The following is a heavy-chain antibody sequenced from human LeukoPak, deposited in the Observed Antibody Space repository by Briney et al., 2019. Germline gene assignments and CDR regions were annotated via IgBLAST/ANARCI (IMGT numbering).Heavy chain of an antibody. CDR2: IKGDGIST. D-gene: IGHD3-3*01. CDR3: AKDHYWSIDY. V-gene: IGHV3-74*01. CDR1: GFDFRSNW. J-gene: IGHJ4*02. Sequence: GGSLRLSCAASGFDFRSNWMHWVRHAPGQGLVWVSRIKGDGISTNYADSVKGRFTISRDIAKNTLYLQMNSLRAEDTGVYYCAKDHYWSIDYWGRGTLVTVSS.